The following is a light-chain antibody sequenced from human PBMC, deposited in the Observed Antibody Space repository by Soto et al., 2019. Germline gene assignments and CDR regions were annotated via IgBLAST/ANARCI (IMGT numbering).Light chain of an antibody. J-gene: IGLJ2*01. CDR3: QTWGTGIVV. Sequence: QPVLTQSPSASASLGASVKLTCTLSSGHSSYAIAWHQQQPEKGPRYLMKLNSDGSHSKGDGIPDRFSGSSSGAERYLTLSSLQSEDEADYYWQTWGTGIVVFGGGTKVTVL. V-gene: IGLV4-69*01. CDR1: SGHSSYA. CDR2: LNSDGSH.